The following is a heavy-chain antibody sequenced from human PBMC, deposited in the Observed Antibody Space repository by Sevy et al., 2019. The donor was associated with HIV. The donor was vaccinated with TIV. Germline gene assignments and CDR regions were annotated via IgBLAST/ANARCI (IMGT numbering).Heavy chain of an antibody. Sequence: GGSLRLSCAASGFTFSDSSIHWVRQASGKGLEWVGRIRAKADTAATPYAASVKGRFTISRDDSKNTTFLHMTGLKSEDTAVYYCTRTWTWSRRFFPDFDYWGQGTLVTVSS. J-gene: IGHJ4*02. CDR1: GFTFSDSS. D-gene: IGHD3-3*01. CDR2: IRAKADTAAT. CDR3: TRTWTWSRRFFPDFDY. V-gene: IGHV3-73*01.